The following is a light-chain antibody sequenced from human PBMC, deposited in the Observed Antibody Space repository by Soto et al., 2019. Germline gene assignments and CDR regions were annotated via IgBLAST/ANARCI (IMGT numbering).Light chain of an antibody. CDR3: SSYTSSSTL. CDR2: DVS. V-gene: IGLV2-14*01. CDR1: SSDVGGYNY. Sequence: QCVLTQPASVSGSPGQSITISCTGTSSDVGGYNYVSWYQQHPGKAPKLMIYDVSNRPSGVSNRFSGSKSGNTASLTISGLQAEDEADYYCSSYTSSSTLFGTGTKLTVL. J-gene: IGLJ1*01.